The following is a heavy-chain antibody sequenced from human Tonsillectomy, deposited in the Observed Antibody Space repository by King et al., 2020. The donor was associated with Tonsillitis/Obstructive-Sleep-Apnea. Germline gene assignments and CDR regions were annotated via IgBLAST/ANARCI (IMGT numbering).Heavy chain of an antibody. CDR1: GFTFSSYA. CDR2: ISGSGGST. J-gene: IGHJ4*02. Sequence: EVQLVESGGGLVQPGGSLRLSCAASGFTFSSYAMSWVRQAPGKGLEWVSAISGSGGSTYYADSVKGQFTISRDNSKNTLYLQMNSLRAEDPAVYYCAKDESAFEWFGELFFAYWGQGTLVTVSS. CDR3: AKDESAFEWFGELFFAY. D-gene: IGHD3-10*01. V-gene: IGHV3-23*04.